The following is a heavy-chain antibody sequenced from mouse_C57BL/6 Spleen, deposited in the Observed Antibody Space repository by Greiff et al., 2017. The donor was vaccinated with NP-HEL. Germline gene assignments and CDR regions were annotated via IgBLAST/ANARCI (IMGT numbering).Heavy chain of an antibody. J-gene: IGHJ3*01. CDR3: AREGGYGNSWFAY. V-gene: IGHV1-39*01. CDR2: INPNYGTT. Sequence: LVESGPELVKPGASVKISCKASGYSFTDYNMNWVKQSNGKSLEWIGVINPNYGTTSYNQKFKGKATLTVDQSSSTAYMQLNSLTSEDSAVYYCAREGGYGNSWFAYWGQGTLVTVSA. CDR1: GYSFTDYN. D-gene: IGHD2-1*01.